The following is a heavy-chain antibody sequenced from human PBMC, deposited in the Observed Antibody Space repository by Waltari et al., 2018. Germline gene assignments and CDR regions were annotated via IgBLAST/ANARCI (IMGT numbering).Heavy chain of an antibody. J-gene: IGHJ4*02. CDR2: IIPNFGTA. D-gene: IGHD3-22*01. CDR1: GGTFSSYA. Sequence: QVQLVQSGAEVKKPGSSVKVSCKASGGTFSSYAISWVRQAPGQGLEWMGGIIPNFGTANYAEKFPGIVPITAYKSTSTAYMELSSLRSEDTAVYYCAREFGLYYYDSSGSRGTDGYWCQGTLVTVSS. CDR3: AREFGLYYYDSSGSRGTDGY. V-gene: IGHV1-69*14.